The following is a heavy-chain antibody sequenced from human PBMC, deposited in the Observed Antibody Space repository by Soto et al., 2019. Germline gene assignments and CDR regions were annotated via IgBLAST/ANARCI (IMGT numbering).Heavy chain of an antibody. D-gene: IGHD6-13*01. Sequence: TFSSYWMSWVRQAPGKGLEWVANIKQDGSEKYYVDSVKGRFTISRDNAKNSLYLQMNSLRAEDTAVYYCARAADYSSAAADYYFDYWGQGTLVTVSS. CDR1: TFSSYW. J-gene: IGHJ4*02. V-gene: IGHV3-7*05. CDR3: ARAADYSSAAADYYFDY. CDR2: IKQDGSEK.